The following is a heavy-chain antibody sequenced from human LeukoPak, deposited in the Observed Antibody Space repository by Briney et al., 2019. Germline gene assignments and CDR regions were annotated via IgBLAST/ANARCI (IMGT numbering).Heavy chain of an antibody. J-gene: IGHJ4*02. D-gene: IGHD3-10*01. CDR3: GRTLYGSGSYQDC. V-gene: IGHV3-66*01. Sequence: GGSLRLSCAASEVTVSSNYMTWVRQAPGKGLEWVSVIYSGGSTYYADSVKGRFTISRDKSKNTLYLQMNSLRAEDTAVYYCGRTLYGSGSYQDCWGQGTLVTVSS. CDR1: EVTVSSNY. CDR2: IYSGGST.